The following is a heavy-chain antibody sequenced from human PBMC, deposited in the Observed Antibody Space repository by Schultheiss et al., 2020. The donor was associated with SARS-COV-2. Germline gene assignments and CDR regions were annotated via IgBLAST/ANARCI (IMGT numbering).Heavy chain of an antibody. CDR3: ARELYYYGSGSYIGFDY. CDR2: ISGSGGST. CDR1: GFTFSSYA. Sequence: GGSLRLSCAASGFTFSSYAMHWVRQAPGKGLEWVSAISGSGGSTYYADSVKGRFTISRDNAKNSLYLQMNSLRAEDTAVYYCARELYYYGSGSYIGFDYWGQEPWSPSPQ. D-gene: IGHD3-10*01. J-gene: IGHJ4*01. V-gene: IGHV3-21*01.